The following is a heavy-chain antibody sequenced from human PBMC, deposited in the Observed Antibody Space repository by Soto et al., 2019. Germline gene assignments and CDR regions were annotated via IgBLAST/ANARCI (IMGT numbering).Heavy chain of an antibody. V-gene: IGHV1-8*01. CDR2: MNPNSGNT. Sequence: ASVKVSCKASGYTFTSYDINWGRQATGQGLEWMGWMNPNSGNTGYAQKFQGRVTMTRNPSISTAYMELSSLRSEDTAVYYCARASAAADDAFDIWGQGTMVTVSS. D-gene: IGHD6-13*01. CDR1: GYTFTSYD. CDR3: ARASAAADDAFDI. J-gene: IGHJ3*02.